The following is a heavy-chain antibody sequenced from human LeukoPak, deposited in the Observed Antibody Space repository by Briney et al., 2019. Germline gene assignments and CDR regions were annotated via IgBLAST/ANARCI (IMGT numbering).Heavy chain of an antibody. J-gene: IGHJ6*02. V-gene: IGHV3-48*01. Sequence: PGGSLRLSCAASGFTFSDHIMNWVRQLPGKRLEWVAYVSGSGSTVYYADSVKGRFTISRDNGKSSLYLQMNSLRTEDTAVYYCGRGMGVWGHGTTVTVSS. CDR2: VSGSGSTV. CDR3: GRGMGV. CDR1: GFTFSDHI.